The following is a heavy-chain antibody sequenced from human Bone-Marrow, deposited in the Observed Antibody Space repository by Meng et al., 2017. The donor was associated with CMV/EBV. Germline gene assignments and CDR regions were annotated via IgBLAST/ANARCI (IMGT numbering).Heavy chain of an antibody. V-gene: IGHV3-30-3*01. CDR3: VSLTYYDFWSGTRWVDP. CDR2: ISYDGSNK. Sequence: GESLKISCTASGFTFPTYSLHWVRQAPGKGLEWVAVISYDGSNKYYADSVKGRFTISRDNSKNKMYFQMNSLRAEDTAVYYCVSLTYYDFWSGTRWVDPWGQGTRVTVSS. D-gene: IGHD3-3*01. J-gene: IGHJ5*02. CDR1: GFTFPTYS.